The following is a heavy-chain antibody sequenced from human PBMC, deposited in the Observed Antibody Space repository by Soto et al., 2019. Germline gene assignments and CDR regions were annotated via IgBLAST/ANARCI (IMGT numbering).Heavy chain of an antibody. J-gene: IGHJ6*02. CDR2: INGGNGDT. CDR3: VRDQRAMAGKDYYYYGMDV. CDR1: GYTFNSHA. V-gene: IGHV1-3*01. Sequence: ASVKVSCKASGYTFNSHAMHWARQAPGQRLEWMGWINGGNGDTKYSQKFQGRVIITRDTSASTAYMELISLRSEDTAVYYCVRDQRAMAGKDYYYYGMDVWGQGTAVTVSS. D-gene: IGHD6-19*01.